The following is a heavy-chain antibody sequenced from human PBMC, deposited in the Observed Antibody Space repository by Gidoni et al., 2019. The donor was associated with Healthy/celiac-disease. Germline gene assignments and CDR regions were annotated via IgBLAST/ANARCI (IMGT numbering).Heavy chain of an antibody. V-gene: IGHV1-69*01. CDR3: ASNIVVVPAAIPYYFDY. CDR1: GGTFSSYA. Sequence: QVQLVQSGAEVKKPGSSVNVSCKASGGTFSSYAISWVRQAPGQGLEWMGGIIPIFGTANYAQKFQGRVTITADESTSTAYMELSSLRSEDTAVYYCASNIVVVPAAIPYYFDYWGQGTLVTVSS. CDR2: IIPIFGTA. D-gene: IGHD2-2*02. J-gene: IGHJ4*02.